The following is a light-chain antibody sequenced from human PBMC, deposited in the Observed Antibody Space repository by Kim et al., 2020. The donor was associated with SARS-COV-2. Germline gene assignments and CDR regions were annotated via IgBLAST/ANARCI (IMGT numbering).Light chain of an antibody. CDR2: EVS. CDR3: SSYAGSNNFDV. V-gene: IGLV2-8*01. CDR1: SSDVGRYNY. Sequence: QSVTRTCTGTSSDVGRYNYVAWYQQHPGKAPKLMIYEVSKRPSGVPHRFSGSKSGNTAALTVSGLQADDEADYYCSSYAGSNNFDVFGAGTKVTVL. J-gene: IGLJ1*01.